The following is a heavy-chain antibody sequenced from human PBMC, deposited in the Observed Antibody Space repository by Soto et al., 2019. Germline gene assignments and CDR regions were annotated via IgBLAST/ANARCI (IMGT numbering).Heavy chain of an antibody. V-gene: IGHV1-18*01. CDR2: ISAYNGNT. Sequence: ASVKVSCKASGYTFTSYGISWVRQAPGQGLEWMGWISAYNGNTNYAQKFQGRVTITADKSTSTAYMELSSLRSEDTAVYYCASQSSYYDFWSGSSTFPMDVWGKGTTVTVSS. J-gene: IGHJ6*03. CDR1: GYTFTSYG. D-gene: IGHD3-3*01. CDR3: ASQSSYYDFWSGSSTFPMDV.